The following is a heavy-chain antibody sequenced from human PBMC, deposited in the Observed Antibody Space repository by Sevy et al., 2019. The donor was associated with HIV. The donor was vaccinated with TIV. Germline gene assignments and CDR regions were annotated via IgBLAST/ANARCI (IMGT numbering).Heavy chain of an antibody. CDR3: ARDRGVGTSSYGMDV. CDR2: ISSGSSYI. J-gene: IGHJ6*02. V-gene: IGHV3-21*01. CDR1: GFTFSSYSLSSYS. D-gene: IGHD1-26*01. Sequence: GGSLRLSCAASGFTFSSYSLSSYSMNWVRQAPGKGLEWVSSISSGSSYIFYADSVKGRFTISRDNAKNSLYLQMNGLGAEDTAVYYCARDRGVGTSSYGMDVWGQGTTVTVSS.